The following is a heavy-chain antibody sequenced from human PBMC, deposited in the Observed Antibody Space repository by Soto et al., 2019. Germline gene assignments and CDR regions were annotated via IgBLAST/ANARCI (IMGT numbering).Heavy chain of an antibody. V-gene: IGHV4-34*01. Sequence: SETLSLTCAVYGGSFSGYYWSWIRQPPGKGLEWIGEINHSGSTNYNPSLKSRVTISVDTSKNQFSLKLSSVTAADTAVYYCARGHIFLFDYWGQGTLVTVSS. CDR1: GGSFSGYY. CDR2: INHSGST. CDR3: ARGHIFLFDY. D-gene: IGHD3-9*01. J-gene: IGHJ4*02.